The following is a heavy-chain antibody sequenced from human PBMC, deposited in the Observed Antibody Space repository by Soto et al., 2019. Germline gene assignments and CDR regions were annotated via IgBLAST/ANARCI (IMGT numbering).Heavy chain of an antibody. CDR3: ARDNGYSYGYNLDH. J-gene: IGHJ4*02. CDR2: IYYSGST. V-gene: IGHV4-59*01. Sequence: SETLSLTCTVSGGSISSYYWSWIRQPPGKGLEWIGYIYYSGSTNYNPSLKGRVTISVDTSKNQFSLKLTSVTAADTAVYYCARDNGYSYGYNLDHWGQGTLVTVSS. D-gene: IGHD5-18*01. CDR1: GGSISSYY.